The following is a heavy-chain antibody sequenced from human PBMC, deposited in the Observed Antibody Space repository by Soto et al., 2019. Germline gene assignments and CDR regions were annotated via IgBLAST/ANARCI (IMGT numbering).Heavy chain of an antibody. Sequence: EVQLVESGGGLIQAGGSLRLSCEAFGFTVSTNYMSWVRQTPGKGLEWVSVFYSGGSTFYADSVKGRFTISRDNSRNTLYLQMRSLRAEDTAVYYCARGFLSMTYYGEYYFDYWGQGTLVTVSS. CDR2: FYSGGST. D-gene: IGHD3-10*01. CDR1: GFTVSTNY. J-gene: IGHJ4*02. CDR3: ARGFLSMTYYGEYYFDY. V-gene: IGHV3-53*01.